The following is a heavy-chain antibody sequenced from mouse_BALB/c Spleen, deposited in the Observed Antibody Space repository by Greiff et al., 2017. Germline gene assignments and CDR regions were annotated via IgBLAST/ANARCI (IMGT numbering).Heavy chain of an antibody. Sequence: EVKLMESGGGLVQPGGSLKLSCAASGFTFSSYGMSWVRQTPDKRLELVATINSNGGSTYYPDSVKGRFTISRDNAKNTLYLQMSSLKSEDTAMYYCARAYDGYSLDYWGQGTTLTVSS. D-gene: IGHD2-3*01. CDR3: ARAYDGYSLDY. J-gene: IGHJ2*01. V-gene: IGHV5-6-3*01. CDR1: GFTFSSYG. CDR2: INSNGGST.